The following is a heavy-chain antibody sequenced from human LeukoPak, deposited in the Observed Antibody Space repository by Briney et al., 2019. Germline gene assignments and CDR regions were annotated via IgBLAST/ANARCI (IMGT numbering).Heavy chain of an antibody. D-gene: IGHD5-24*01. Sequence: GASVKVSCKASGYTFTSYGISWVRQAPGQGLEWMGWISAYNGNTNYAQKLQGRVTMTTDTSTSTAYMELSSLRSEDTAVYYCARGRDGYNLGYFDYWGQGTLVTVSS. CDR2: ISAYNGNT. J-gene: IGHJ4*02. CDR1: GYTFTSYG. V-gene: IGHV1-18*01. CDR3: ARGRDGYNLGYFDY.